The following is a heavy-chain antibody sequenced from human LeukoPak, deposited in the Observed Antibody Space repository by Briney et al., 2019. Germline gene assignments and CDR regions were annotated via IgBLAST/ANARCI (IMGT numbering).Heavy chain of an antibody. CDR1: GGSVSTNNW. CDR3: ARGGSYSSSSLDY. J-gene: IGHJ4*02. D-gene: IGHD6-6*01. Sequence: SGTLSLTCVVSGGSVSTNNWWNWIRQPPGKGLEWIGEIHHSGNTNYNASLKSRVTISVDKTKNQFSLKLSSVTAADTAVYYCARGGSYSSSSLDYWGQGTLVTVSS. V-gene: IGHV4-4*02. CDR2: IHHSGNT.